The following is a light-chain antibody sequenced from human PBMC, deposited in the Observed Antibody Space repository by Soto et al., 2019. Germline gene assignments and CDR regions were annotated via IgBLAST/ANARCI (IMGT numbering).Light chain of an antibody. V-gene: IGLV1-47*01. CDR1: SSNIGSNY. CDR2: RNN. J-gene: IGLJ1*01. CDR3: AAWDDGGSGNV. Sequence: QSALTQPPSASGTPGQRVTISCSGSSSNIGSNYVYWYQQLPGTAPKLLIYRNNQRPSGVPDRFSGSKSGTSASPAISGLRSEEEVVYYCAAWDDGGSGNVFETGTKVTAL.